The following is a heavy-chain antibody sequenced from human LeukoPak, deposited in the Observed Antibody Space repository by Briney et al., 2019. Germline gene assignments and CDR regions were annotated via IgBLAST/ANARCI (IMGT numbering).Heavy chain of an antibody. CDR3: AKSIGWEYSYGYDAFDI. J-gene: IGHJ3*02. CDR2: IIPIFGTA. D-gene: IGHD5-18*01. V-gene: IGHV1-69*05. Sequence: ASVKVSCKASGGTFSSYAISWVRQAPGQGLEWMGRIIPIFGTANYAQKFQGSVTITTDESTSTAYMELSSLRSEDTAVYYCAKSIGWEYSYGYDAFDIWGQGTMVTVSS. CDR1: GGTFSSYA.